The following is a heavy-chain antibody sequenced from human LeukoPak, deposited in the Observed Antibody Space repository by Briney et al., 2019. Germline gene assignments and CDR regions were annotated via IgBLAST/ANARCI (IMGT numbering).Heavy chain of an antibody. CDR1: GFTFSSYA. CDR3: ARAAYGRLAGYFDY. Sequence: GGSLRLSCAASGFTFSSYAMHWVRQAPGKGLEWVAVISYDGSNKYYADSVKGRFTISRDNSKNTLYLQMNSLRAEDTAVYYCARAAYGRLAGYFDYWGQGTLVTVSS. V-gene: IGHV3-30-3*01. D-gene: IGHD2-21*01. CDR2: ISYDGSNK. J-gene: IGHJ4*02.